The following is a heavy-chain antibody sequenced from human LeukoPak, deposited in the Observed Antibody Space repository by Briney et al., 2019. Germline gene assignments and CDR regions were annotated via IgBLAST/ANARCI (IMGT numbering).Heavy chain of an antibody. CDR2: ISGSGGST. Sequence: GGSPRLSCAASGFTFSSYAMSWVRQAPGKGLEWVSAISGSGGSTYYADSVKGRFTISRDNSKNTLYLQMNSLRAEDTAVYYCARNPILGYCSSTSCYVFDYWGQGTLVTVSS. D-gene: IGHD2-2*01. V-gene: IGHV3-23*01. CDR3: ARNPILGYCSSTSCYVFDY. CDR1: GFTFSSYA. J-gene: IGHJ4*02.